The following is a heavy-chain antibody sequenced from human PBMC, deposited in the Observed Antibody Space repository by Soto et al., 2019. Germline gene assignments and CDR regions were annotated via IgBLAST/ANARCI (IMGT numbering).Heavy chain of an antibody. D-gene: IGHD3-10*01. CDR2: ITSKTDGGTT. CDR3: TTVRVNSADYYGSGSYYNT. V-gene: IGHV3-15*07. J-gene: IGHJ5*02. CDR1: SVSNAW. Sequence: SVSNAWMNWVRQAPGKGLEWVGRITSKTDGGTTDYAAPVKGRFTISRDDSKNTLYLQMNSLKTEDTAVYYCTTVRVNSADYYGSGSYYNTWGQGTLVTVSS.